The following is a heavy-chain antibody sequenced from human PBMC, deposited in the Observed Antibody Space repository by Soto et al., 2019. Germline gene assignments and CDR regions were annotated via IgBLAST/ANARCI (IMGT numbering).Heavy chain of an antibody. D-gene: IGHD3-22*01. J-gene: IGHJ5*02. CDR1: GGTFSSYA. Sequence: ASVKVSCKASGGTFSSYAISWVRQAPGQGLEWMGGIIPIFGTANYAQKFQGRVTITADESTSTAYMELSSLRSEDTAVYYCARRPYYYDSSAYWFDPWGQGPLLTVSS. V-gene: IGHV1-69*13. CDR2: IIPIFGTA. CDR3: ARRPYYYDSSAYWFDP.